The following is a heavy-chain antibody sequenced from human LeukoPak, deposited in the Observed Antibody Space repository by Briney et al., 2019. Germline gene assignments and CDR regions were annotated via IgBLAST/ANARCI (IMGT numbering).Heavy chain of an antibody. V-gene: IGHV4-34*01. D-gene: IGHD6-13*01. CDR1: GGSFSGYY. CDR2: INHSGSA. J-gene: IGHJ4*02. Sequence: SETLSLTCAVYGGSFSGYYWSWIRQPPGKGLEWIGEINHSGSANYNPSLKSRVTISVDTSKNQFSLKLSSVTAADTAVYYCARGYSSSWYYFDYWGQGTLVTVSS. CDR3: ARGYSSSWYYFDY.